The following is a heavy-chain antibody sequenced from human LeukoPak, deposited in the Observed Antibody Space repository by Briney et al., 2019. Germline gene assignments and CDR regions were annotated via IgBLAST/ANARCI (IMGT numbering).Heavy chain of an antibody. CDR3: ARGLARDCFDY. Sequence: SETLSLTCTVSGGSISSYYWSWIRQPPGKGLEWIGYIYYSGSTNYNPSLKSRVTISVDTSKNQFSLKLSSVTAADTAVYYCARGLARDCFDYWGQGTLVTVSS. J-gene: IGHJ4*02. V-gene: IGHV4-59*01. D-gene: IGHD2-21*01. CDR2: IYYSGST. CDR1: GGSISSYY.